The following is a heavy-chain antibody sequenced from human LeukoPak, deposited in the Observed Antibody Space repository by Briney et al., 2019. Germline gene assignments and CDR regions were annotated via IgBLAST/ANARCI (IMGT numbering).Heavy chain of an antibody. D-gene: IGHD5-18*01. J-gene: IGHJ5*02. V-gene: IGHV4-4*07. CDR3: ARGVVGGYSYGIWFDP. CDR1: GGSISSYY. Sequence: SETLSLTCTVSGGSISSYYWSWIRQPPGKGLEWIGRIYTSGSTNYNPSLKSRVTISVDTSKNQFSLKLSSVTAADTAVYYCARGVVGGYSYGIWFDPWGQGTLVTVSS. CDR2: IYTSGST.